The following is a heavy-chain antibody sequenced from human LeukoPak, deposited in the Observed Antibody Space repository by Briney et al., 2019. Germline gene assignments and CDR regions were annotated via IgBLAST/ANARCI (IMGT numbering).Heavy chain of an antibody. V-gene: IGHV3-33*01. D-gene: IGHD4-17*01. Sequence: GRSLRLSCAASGFTFSSYGMHWVRQAPGKGLEGVAVIWYDVSNKYYVDSAKGRFTISRDNSKNTLYLQMNRLRAEDTAVYYCARGSHYGDYPQYYYYYMDVWGKGTTVTVSS. CDR3: ARGSHYGDYPQYYYYYMDV. CDR1: GFTFSSYG. CDR2: IWYDVSNK. J-gene: IGHJ6*03.